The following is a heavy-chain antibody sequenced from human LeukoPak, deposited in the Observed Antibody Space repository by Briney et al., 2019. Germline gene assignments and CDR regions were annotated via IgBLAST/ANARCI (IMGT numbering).Heavy chain of an antibody. V-gene: IGHV4-4*07. J-gene: IGHJ5*02. Sequence: KPSETLSLTCTVSGGSISSYYWSWIRQPAGKGLEWIGRIYTSGSTNYNPSLKSRVTMSVDTSKNQFSLKLSSVTAADTAVYYCARDPDNWNDKDPLDPWGQGTLVTVSS. CDR2: IYTSGST. D-gene: IGHD1-1*01. CDR1: GGSISSYY. CDR3: ARDPDNWNDKDPLDP.